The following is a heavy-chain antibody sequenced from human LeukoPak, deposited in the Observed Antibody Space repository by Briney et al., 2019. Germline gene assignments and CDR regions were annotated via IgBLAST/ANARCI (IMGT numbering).Heavy chain of an antibody. CDR3: AKDGYYYDSSGSPPSY. D-gene: IGHD3-22*01. J-gene: IGHJ4*02. V-gene: IGHV3-23*01. Sequence: GGSLRLSCAASGFTFSSYAMSWVRQAPGKGLEWVSAISGSGGSTYYADSVKGRFTISRDNSKNTLYLQMNSLRAEDTAVYYCAKDGYYYDSSGSPPSYWGQGTLVTVSS. CDR2: ISGSGGST. CDR1: GFTFSSYA.